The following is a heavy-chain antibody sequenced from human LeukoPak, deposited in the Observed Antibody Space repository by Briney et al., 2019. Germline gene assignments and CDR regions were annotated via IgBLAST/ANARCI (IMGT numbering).Heavy chain of an antibody. CDR3: TTGYYDILTGYHGFDY. CDR1: GFTFSSYE. Sequence: GGSLRLSCAASGFTFSSYEMNWVRQAPGKGLEWVGRIKSKTDGGTTDYAAPVKGRFTISRDDSKNTLYLQMNSLKTEDTAVYYCTTGYYDILTGYHGFDYWGQGTLVTVSS. J-gene: IGHJ4*02. V-gene: IGHV3-15*01. CDR2: IKSKTDGGTT. D-gene: IGHD3-9*01.